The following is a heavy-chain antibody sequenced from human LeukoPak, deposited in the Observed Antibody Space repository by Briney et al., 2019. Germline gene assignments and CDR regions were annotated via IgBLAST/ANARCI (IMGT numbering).Heavy chain of an antibody. CDR2: IVVGSGNT. Sequence: ASVKVSCKASGFTFTSSAVQWVRQARGQRLEWIGWIVVGSGNTNYAQKFQERVTITRDMSTSTAYMELSSLRSDDTAVYYCARDQRPYYDFWSGSLGYYYYGMDVWGQGTTVTVSS. D-gene: IGHD3-3*01. J-gene: IGHJ6*02. V-gene: IGHV1-58*01. CDR1: GFTFTSSA. CDR3: ARDQRPYYDFWSGSLGYYYYGMDV.